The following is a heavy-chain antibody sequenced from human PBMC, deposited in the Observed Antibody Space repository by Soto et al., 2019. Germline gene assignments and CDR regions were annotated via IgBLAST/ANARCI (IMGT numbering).Heavy chain of an antibody. CDR2: VSYDGSRQ. CDR1: GFTFRTYG. J-gene: IGHJ4*02. V-gene: IGHV3-30*18. Sequence: GGSLRLSCAASGFTFRTYGMHWVRQAPGKGLEWVAVVSYDGSRQYYRESVRGRFIISRDSFKNTLSLQMNSLRPEDTSVYFCAKGQIPGSTGSPGYFDSWGQGAVVTVSS. CDR3: AKGQIPGSTGSPGYFDS. D-gene: IGHD2-2*03.